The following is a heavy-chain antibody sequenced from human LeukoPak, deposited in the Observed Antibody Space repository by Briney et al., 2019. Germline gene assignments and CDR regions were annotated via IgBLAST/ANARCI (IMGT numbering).Heavy chain of an antibody. CDR3: AKDIGVGYCNGCLFDY. D-gene: IGHD2-15*01. J-gene: IGHJ4*02. CDR2: ISWDGGST. V-gene: IGHV3-43*01. CDR1: GFTFDDYT. Sequence: GGSLRLSCAASGFTFDDYTMHWVRQAPGKGLEWVSLISWDGGSTYYADSVKGRFTISRDNSKNSLYLQMNSLRTEDTALYYCAKDIGVGYCNGCLFDYWGRGALVTVSS.